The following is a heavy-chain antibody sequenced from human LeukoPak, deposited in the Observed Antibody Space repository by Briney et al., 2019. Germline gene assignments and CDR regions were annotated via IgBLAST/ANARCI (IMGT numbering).Heavy chain of an antibody. CDR1: GGSFSGYY. CDR3: AREKGPYYEIFT. J-gene: IGHJ5*02. D-gene: IGHD3-3*01. CDR2: INHSGST. Sequence: SETLSLTCAVYGGSFSGYYWSWIRQPPGKGLEWIGEINHSGSTNYNPSLKSRVTISVDTSKNQFSLKLSSVTAADTAVYYCAREKGPYYEIFTWGQGTLVTVSS. V-gene: IGHV4-34*01.